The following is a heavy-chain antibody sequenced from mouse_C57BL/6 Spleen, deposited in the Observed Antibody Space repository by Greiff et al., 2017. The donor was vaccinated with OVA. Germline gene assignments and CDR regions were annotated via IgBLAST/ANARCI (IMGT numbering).Heavy chain of an antibody. V-gene: IGHV7-3*01. J-gene: IGHJ4*01. CDR2: IRNKANGYTT. Sequence: EVKLVESGGGLVQPGGSLSLSCAASGFTFTDYYMSWVRQPPGKALEWLGFIRNKANGYTTEYSASVKGRFTISRDNSQSILYLQMNALGAEDSATYYCARYPPGDWYAMDYWGQGTSVTVSS. CDR3: ARYPPGDWYAMDY. CDR1: GFTFTDYY.